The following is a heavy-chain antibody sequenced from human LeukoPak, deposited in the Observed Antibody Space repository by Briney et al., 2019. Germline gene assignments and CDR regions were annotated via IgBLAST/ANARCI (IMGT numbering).Heavy chain of an antibody. D-gene: IGHD7-27*01. CDR3: ARGPPNWGYDY. Sequence: ASVKVSCKASGYTFTSCDINWVRQATGQGPEWMGWMSSNSGDTSYAQNFQGRVTMTRGTSISTAYMELSSLRSEDTAVYYCARGPPNWGYDYWGQGTLVTVSS. J-gene: IGHJ4*02. CDR1: GYTFTSCD. CDR2: MSSNSGDT. V-gene: IGHV1-8*01.